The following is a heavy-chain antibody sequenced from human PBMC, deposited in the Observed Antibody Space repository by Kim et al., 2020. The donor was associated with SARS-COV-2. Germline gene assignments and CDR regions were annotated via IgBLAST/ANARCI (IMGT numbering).Heavy chain of an antibody. J-gene: IGHJ4*02. Sequence: YYADSVKGRLTISRDNSKNTLSLEMKGLRAEDTALYYCAKGGRLIRLTDFWGQGTQVTVSS. V-gene: IGHV3-23*01. CDR3: AKGGRLIRLTDF. D-gene: IGHD3-16*01.